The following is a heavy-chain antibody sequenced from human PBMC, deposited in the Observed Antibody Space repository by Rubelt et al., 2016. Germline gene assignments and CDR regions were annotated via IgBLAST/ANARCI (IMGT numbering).Heavy chain of an antibody. V-gene: IGHV3-74*01. D-gene: IGHD3-10*01. CDR1: GFTFSSCW. J-gene: IGHJ4*02. CDR3: ARGPYGSGSYYNVRERFY. Sequence: SGFTFSSCWMHWVRQAPGKGLVWVSRINSDGSSTSYADSVKGRFTISRDNAKNTLYLQMNSLRAEDTAVYYCARGPYGSGSYYNVRERFYWGQGTLVTVSS. CDR2: INSDGSST.